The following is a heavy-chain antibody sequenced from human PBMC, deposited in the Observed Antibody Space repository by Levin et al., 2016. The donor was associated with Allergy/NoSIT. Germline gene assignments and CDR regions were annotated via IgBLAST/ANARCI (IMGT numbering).Heavy chain of an antibody. CDR2: IKSKTDGGTT. V-gene: IGHV3-15*01. Sequence: WIRQPPGKGLEWVGRIKSKTDGGTTDYAAPVKGRFTISRDDSKNTLYLQMNSLKTEDTAVYYCTTGYDFWSGYYGTQLDYWGQGTLVTVSS. D-gene: IGHD3-3*01. CDR3: TTGYDFWSGYYGTQLDY. J-gene: IGHJ4*02.